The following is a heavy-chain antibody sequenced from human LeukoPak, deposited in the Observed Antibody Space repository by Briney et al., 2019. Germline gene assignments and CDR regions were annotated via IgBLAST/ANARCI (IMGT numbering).Heavy chain of an antibody. CDR2: FDPEDGET. CDR3: AGGPLRSGYYYVGDY. D-gene: IGHD3-22*01. J-gene: IGHJ4*02. CDR1: GYTLTELS. Sequence: GASVKVSCKVSGYTLTELSMHWVRQAPGKGLEWMGGFDPEDGETIYAQKFQGRVTMTRDTSTSTVYMELSSLRSEDTAVYYCAGGPLRSGYYYVGDYWGQGTLVTVSS. V-gene: IGHV1-24*01.